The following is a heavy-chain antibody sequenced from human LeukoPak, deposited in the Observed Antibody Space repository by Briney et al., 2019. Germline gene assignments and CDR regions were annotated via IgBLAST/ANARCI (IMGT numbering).Heavy chain of an antibody. CDR1: GGTFSSYA. CDR2: ISAYNGNT. J-gene: IGHJ4*02. V-gene: IGHV1-18*01. Sequence: ASVKVSCKASGGTFSSYAISWVRQAPGQGLEWMGWISAYNGNTNYAQKFQGRVTMTEDTSTDTAYMELSSLRSEDTALYYCATTGAVFLGGEDYWGQGTLVTVYS. D-gene: IGHD3-16*01. CDR3: ATTGAVFLGGEDY.